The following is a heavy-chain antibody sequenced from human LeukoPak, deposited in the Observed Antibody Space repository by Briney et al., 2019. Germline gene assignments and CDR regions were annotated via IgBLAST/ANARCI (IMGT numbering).Heavy chain of an antibody. CDR2: IYSTGSA. D-gene: IGHD4-17*01. CDR3: TRDTGTTREVKFDP. CDR1: GGSISGNGYY. V-gene: IGHV4-39*06. J-gene: IGHJ5*02. Sequence: SETLSLTCTVSGGSISGNGYYWGWIRQPPGRGLECIATIYSTGSAYYTTSLQSRATISVDTSKNQSTLEVFSVTAADTAVYYCTRDTGTTREVKFDPWGQGTLVTVSS.